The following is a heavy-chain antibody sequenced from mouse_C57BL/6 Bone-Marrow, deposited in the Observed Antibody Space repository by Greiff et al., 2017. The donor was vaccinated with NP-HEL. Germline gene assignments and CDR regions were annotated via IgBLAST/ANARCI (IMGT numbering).Heavy chain of an antibody. CDR2: INPNNGGT. J-gene: IGHJ2*01. D-gene: IGHD1-1*01. Sequence: EVQLQQSGPELVKPGASVKISCKASGYTFTDYYMNWVKQSHGKSLEWIGDINPNNGGTSYNQKFKGKATLTVDKSSSTAYMELRSLTSEDSAVYYCARTDYYGSGFDYWGQGTTLTVSS. CDR3: ARTDYYGSGFDY. CDR1: GYTFTDYY. V-gene: IGHV1-26*01.